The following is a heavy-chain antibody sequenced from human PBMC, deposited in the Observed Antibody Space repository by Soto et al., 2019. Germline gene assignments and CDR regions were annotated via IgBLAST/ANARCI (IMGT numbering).Heavy chain of an antibody. V-gene: IGHV1-69*13. Sequence: SVKVSCKASGGTFSSYAISWVRQAPGQGLEWMGGIIPIFGTANYAQKFQGRVTITADESTSTAYMELSSLRSEDTAVYYCATSIGYYDRRGPWGQGTLVTVAS. CDR3: ATSIGYYDRRGP. D-gene: IGHD3-22*01. CDR1: GGTFSSYA. CDR2: IIPIFGTA. J-gene: IGHJ5*02.